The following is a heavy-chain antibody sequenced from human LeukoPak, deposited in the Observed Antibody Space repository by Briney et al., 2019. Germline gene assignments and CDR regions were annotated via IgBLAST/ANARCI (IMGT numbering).Heavy chain of an antibody. J-gene: IGHJ2*01. Sequence: ASVKVSFKASGFTFTNSAVQWVRQARGQGLEWIGWIVVGSGSTNYAQKFQERVTITRDTSTSTAYMELRSLRSEDTAVYYCAADNYYDSSGYSFLWYFDLWGRGTLVTVSS. D-gene: IGHD3-22*01. CDR3: AADNYYDSSGYSFLWYFDL. CDR2: IVVGSGST. CDR1: GFTFTNSA. V-gene: IGHV1-58*01.